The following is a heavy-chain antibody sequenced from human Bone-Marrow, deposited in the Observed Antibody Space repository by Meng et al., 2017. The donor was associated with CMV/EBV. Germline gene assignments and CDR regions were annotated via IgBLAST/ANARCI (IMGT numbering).Heavy chain of an antibody. V-gene: IGHV4-39*07. CDR1: GGSISSYY. D-gene: IGHD3-16*01. CDR2: IYYSGST. Sequence: SETLSLTCTVSGGSISSYYWSWIRQPPGKGLEWIGSIYYSGSTYYNPSLKSRVTISVDTSKNQFSLKLSSVTAADTAVYYCARYERLSYYFDYWGQGTLGTVSS. CDR3: ARYERLSYYFDY. J-gene: IGHJ4*02.